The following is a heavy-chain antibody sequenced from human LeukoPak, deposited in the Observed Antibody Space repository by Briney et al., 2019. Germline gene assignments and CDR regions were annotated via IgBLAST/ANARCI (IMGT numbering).Heavy chain of an antibody. CDR3: ARDGDGLDH. CDR2: IIPILGIA. CDR1: GGTFSSYA. D-gene: IGHD7-27*01. Sequence: ASAKVSCKASGGTFSSYAISWVRQAPGQGLEWMGRIIPILGIANYAQKFQGRVTITADKSTSTAYMELSSLRSEDTAVYYCARDGDGLDHWGQGTLVTVSS. J-gene: IGHJ5*02. V-gene: IGHV1-69*04.